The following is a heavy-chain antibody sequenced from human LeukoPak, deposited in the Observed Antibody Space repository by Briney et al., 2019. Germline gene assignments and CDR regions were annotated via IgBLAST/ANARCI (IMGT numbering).Heavy chain of an antibody. V-gene: IGHV5-51*01. CDR3: ARQLSRITGTTPLGY. CDR1: GYSFTSYW. D-gene: IGHD1-7*01. CDR2: IYPGDSDT. Sequence: GESLKISCTGSGYSFTSYWIGWVRPMPGKGLEWMGIIYPGDSDTRYSPSFQGQVTISADKTISTAYLQWSSLKASDTAMYYCARQLSRITGTTPLGYWGQGTLVTVSS. J-gene: IGHJ4*02.